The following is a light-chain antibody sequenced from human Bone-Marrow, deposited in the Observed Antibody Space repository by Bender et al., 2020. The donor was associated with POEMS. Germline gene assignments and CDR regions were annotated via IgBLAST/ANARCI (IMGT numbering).Light chain of an antibody. CDR3: CSYAGSSTTV. Sequence: VTISCSGGSSNIGAHAVNWYQHLPGTAPKLLIYSSHRRPSEVPDRFSGSRSGTSASLAISGLQSEDEANYYCCSYAGSSTTVFGGGTKLTVL. V-gene: IGLV1-44*01. J-gene: IGLJ3*02. CDR1: SSNIGAHA. CDR2: SSH.